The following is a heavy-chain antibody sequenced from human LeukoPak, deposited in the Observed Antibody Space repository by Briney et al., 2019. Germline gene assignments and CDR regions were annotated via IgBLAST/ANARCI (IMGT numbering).Heavy chain of an antibody. J-gene: IGHJ4*02. D-gene: IGHD3-16*02. CDR2: ISGSGGST. Sequence: SGGSLRLSCAASGFTFSSYAMSWVRQAPGKGLEWVSAISGSGGSTYYADSVKGRFTISRDNSKNTLYLQMNSLRAEDTAVYYCARYQGGIESYDYVWGSYRFPYYYFDYWGQGTLVTVSS. CDR3: ARYQGGIESYDYVWGSYRFPYYYFDY. V-gene: IGHV3-23*01. CDR1: GFTFSSYA.